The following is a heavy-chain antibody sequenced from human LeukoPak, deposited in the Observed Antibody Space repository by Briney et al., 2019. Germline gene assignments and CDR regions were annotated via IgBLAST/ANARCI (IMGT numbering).Heavy chain of an antibody. J-gene: IGHJ3*02. CDR3: ARARNYYDSSDYYYEGDAFDI. D-gene: IGHD3-22*01. CDR2: IYTSGST. V-gene: IGHV4-61*02. Sequence: SETLSLTCTVSGNSISSGDNYWSWIRQPAGKGLEWIGRIYTSGSTNYNPSLKSRVTISGDTSKNQFSLRLSSVTAADTAVYYCARARNYYDSSDYYYEGDAFDIWGQGTMVTVSS. CDR1: GNSISSGDNY.